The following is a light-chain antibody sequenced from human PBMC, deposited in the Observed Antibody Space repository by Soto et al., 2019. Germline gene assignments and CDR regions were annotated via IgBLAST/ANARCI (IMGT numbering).Light chain of an antibody. CDR3: QQYGWPPRT. V-gene: IGKV3-20*01. J-gene: IGKJ1*01. CDR1: QSIGSSF. CDR2: GVS. Sequence: EIVLTQSPGTLSLSPGERATLSCRASQSIGSSFLAWYQQKPGQAPRLLIYGVSSRATGIPDRFSGSGSGADFTLTISRLEPEDFAVYYCQQYGWPPRTFGQGTKVEIK.